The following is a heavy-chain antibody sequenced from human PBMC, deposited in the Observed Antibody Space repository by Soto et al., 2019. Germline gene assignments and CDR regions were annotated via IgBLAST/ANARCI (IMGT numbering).Heavy chain of an antibody. CDR1: ELTLSSYW. D-gene: IGHD4-17*01. V-gene: IGHV3-74*01. CDR3: ATDWGHYGDYDHYYGMDV. CDR2: ISSDGSRT. J-gene: IGHJ6*02. Sequence: DVQLVESGGDIVQPGESLRLSCVASELTLSSYWMHWVRQAPGKGLVWVSQISSDGSRTNYADSVKGRFTSSRDNAKNTLYRQMNRLRFDDTAVYYCATDWGHYGDYDHYYGMDVWGQGTTVTVSS.